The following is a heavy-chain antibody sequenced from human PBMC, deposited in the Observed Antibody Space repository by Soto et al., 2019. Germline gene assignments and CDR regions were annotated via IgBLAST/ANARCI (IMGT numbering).Heavy chain of an antibody. J-gene: IGHJ4*02. CDR2: IYWDDDK. Sequence: SGPTLVNPTQTLTLTCTFSGFSLSTSGVGVGWIRQPPGKALEWLALIYWDDDKRYSPSLKSRLTITKDTSKNQVVLTMTNMDPLYTATYYCAHSAYCGGDCPADYWGQGTLVTVSS. CDR3: AHSAYCGGDCPADY. V-gene: IGHV2-5*02. D-gene: IGHD2-21*02. CDR1: GFSLSTSGVG.